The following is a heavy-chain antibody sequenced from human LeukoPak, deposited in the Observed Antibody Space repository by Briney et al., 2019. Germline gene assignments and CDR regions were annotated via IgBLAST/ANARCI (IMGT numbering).Heavy chain of an antibody. Sequence: ASVTVSCKASGYTFTGSYIHWVRQAPGQGLDWMGWLSPDSGGTNYAQMFQGRVTMTRDTSISTAYMELSRLVSDDTAVYYCARVPEAITMPYYFDYWGQGTLVTVSS. CDR1: GYTFTGSY. J-gene: IGHJ4*02. D-gene: IGHD3-10*01. CDR2: LSPDSGGT. V-gene: IGHV1-2*02. CDR3: ARVPEAITMPYYFDY.